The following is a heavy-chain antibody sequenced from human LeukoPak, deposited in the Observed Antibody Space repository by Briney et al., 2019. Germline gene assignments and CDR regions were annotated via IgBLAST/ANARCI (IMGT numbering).Heavy chain of an antibody. CDR1: GFTFRSYT. Sequence: GGSLGLSCAASGFTFRSYTINWVRQAPGKGLEWVSSFSGRSNYIYYADSVRGRFTISRDNAKNSLYLQMNSLRAEDTAMYYCARDRGEGYSGYDGFDYWGQGTLVTVSS. J-gene: IGHJ4*02. V-gene: IGHV3-21*01. D-gene: IGHD5-12*01. CDR2: FSGRSNYI. CDR3: ARDRGEGYSGYDGFDY.